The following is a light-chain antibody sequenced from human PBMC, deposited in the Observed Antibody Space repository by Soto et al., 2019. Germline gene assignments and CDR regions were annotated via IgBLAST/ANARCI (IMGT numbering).Light chain of an antibody. V-gene: IGLV2-14*02. Sequence: QSALTQPASVSGSPGQSITISCTGTSSDFGSYNLVSWFQQYPGEAPKLIIYEASRRPSGVSNRFSASKSGNTASLTISGLHSEDEADYYCCSYTSRSTLVFGTGTKLTVL. CDR2: EAS. CDR3: CSYTSRSTLV. CDR1: SSDFGSYNL. J-gene: IGLJ1*01.